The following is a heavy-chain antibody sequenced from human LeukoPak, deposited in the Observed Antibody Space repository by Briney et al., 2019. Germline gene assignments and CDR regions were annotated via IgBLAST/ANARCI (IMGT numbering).Heavy chain of an antibody. CDR3: ARDFSRGSYKGRDYYMDV. J-gene: IGHJ6*03. CDR1: GFTFSSYA. Sequence: PGGSLRLSCAASGFTFSSYAMHWVRQAPGQGLEWVAVISYDGGNKYYADSVKGRFTISRDDSKNTLYLQMNSLRVEDTALYYCARDFSRGSYKGRDYYMDVWGKGTMVTVSS. D-gene: IGHD1-26*01. V-gene: IGHV3-30*04. CDR2: ISYDGGNK.